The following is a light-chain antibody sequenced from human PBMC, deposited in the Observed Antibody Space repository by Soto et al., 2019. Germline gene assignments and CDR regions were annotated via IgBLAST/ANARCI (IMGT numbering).Light chain of an antibody. Sequence: DIQMTQSPSSLSASVGHRFTITCRARQGISNDLGWYQQKPGKAPKLLIYPASTLQSGVPSRFSGSGSGTDFTLTISCLQSEDFAPYYCQQYYSYPRTFGQGTKVDI. J-gene: IGKJ1*01. V-gene: IGKV1-17*01. CDR2: PAS. CDR3: QQYYSYPRT. CDR1: QGISND.